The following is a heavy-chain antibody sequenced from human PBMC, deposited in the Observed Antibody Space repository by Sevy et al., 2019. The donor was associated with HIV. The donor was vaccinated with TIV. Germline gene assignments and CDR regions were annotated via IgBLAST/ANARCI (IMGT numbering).Heavy chain of an antibody. CDR2: IHYSGNT. D-gene: IGHD6-19*01. CDR3: AKGIAVAGPFDY. Sequence: SETLSLTCSVSGDSITSYYWTWIRQPPGKGLEWIGYIHYSGNTNYNPSLKSPVSISVDRSKNQFSLNLNSVTATDTAVYYCAKGIAVAGPFDYWGQGTLVTVSS. J-gene: IGHJ4*02. CDR1: GDSITSYY. V-gene: IGHV4-59*01.